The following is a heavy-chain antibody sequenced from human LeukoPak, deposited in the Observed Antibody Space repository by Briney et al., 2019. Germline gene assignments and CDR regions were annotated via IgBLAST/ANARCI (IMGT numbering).Heavy chain of an antibody. V-gene: IGHV6-1*01. CDR1: GDSVSSNSAA. CDR3: ARELVAVAFGGPASSKNNWFDP. CDR2: TYYRSKWYN. D-gene: IGHD6-19*01. J-gene: IGHJ5*02. Sequence: SQTLSLTCAISGDSVSSNSAAWNWIRQSPSRGLEWLGRTYYRSKWYNDYAVSVKSRITINPDTSKNQFSLQLNSVTPEDTAVYYCARELVAVAFGGPASSKNNWFDPWGQGTLVTVSS.